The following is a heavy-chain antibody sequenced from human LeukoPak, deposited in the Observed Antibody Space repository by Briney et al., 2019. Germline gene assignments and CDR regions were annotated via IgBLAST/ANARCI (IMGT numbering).Heavy chain of an antibody. V-gene: IGHV1-18*01. D-gene: IGHD6-19*01. CDR3: ARDFVAVVGTSIPGFDP. J-gene: IGHJ5*02. CDR1: GYTFSSYG. Sequence: ASVKVSCQASGYTFSSYGVSSVRQAPGQGLEWMGWISAYSDNTNYAKKFQGRFTMTKDTSTSTAYMELRSLRSDDTAVYYCARDFVAVVGTSIPGFDPWGQGTLVTVSS. CDR2: ISAYSDNT.